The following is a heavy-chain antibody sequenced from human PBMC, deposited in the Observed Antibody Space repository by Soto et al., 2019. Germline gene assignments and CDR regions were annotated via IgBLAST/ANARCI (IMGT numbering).Heavy chain of an antibody. J-gene: IGHJ4*02. Sequence: EVQLVESGGGLVQPGRSLRLSCAASGFTFDDYAMHWVRQAPGKGLEWVSGISWNSGSIGYADSVKGRFTISRDNAKNSLHLQMNSLRAEDTALYYCAKDYIAAAAGGCVDYWGQGTLVTVSS. V-gene: IGHV3-9*01. D-gene: IGHD6-13*01. CDR3: AKDYIAAAAGGCVDY. CDR2: ISWNSGSI. CDR1: GFTFDDYA.